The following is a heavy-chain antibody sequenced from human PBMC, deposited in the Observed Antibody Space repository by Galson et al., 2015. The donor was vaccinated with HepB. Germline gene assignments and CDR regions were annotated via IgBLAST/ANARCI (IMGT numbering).Heavy chain of an antibody. D-gene: IGHD6-19*01. Sequence: SVKVSCKASGGTFSSYAISWVRQAPGQGLEWMGGIIPIFGTANYAQKFQGRVTITADESTSTAYMELSSLRSEDTAVYYCARGQWLSYYYYYYMDVWGKGTTVTVSS. CDR3: ARGQWLSYYYYYYMDV. CDR2: IIPIFGTA. V-gene: IGHV1-69*13. CDR1: GGTFSSYA. J-gene: IGHJ6*03.